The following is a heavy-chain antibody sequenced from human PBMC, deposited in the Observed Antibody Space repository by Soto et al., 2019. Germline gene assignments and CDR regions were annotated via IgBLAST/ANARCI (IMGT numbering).Heavy chain of an antibody. CDR1: GGSFSGYQ. Sequence: QVQLQQWGAGLLKPSETLSLTCAVYGGSFSGYQWSWIRQTPGKGLEWIGEINDSGNINYNPSLKNRVTILVDTSKKQISLKLSSVTAADTAVYYCARGLIVWFGELSRRGGYYYYMDVWGKGTTVTVSS. CDR2: INDSGNI. V-gene: IGHV4-34*01. D-gene: IGHD3-10*01. J-gene: IGHJ6*03. CDR3: ARGLIVWFGELSRRGGYYYYMDV.